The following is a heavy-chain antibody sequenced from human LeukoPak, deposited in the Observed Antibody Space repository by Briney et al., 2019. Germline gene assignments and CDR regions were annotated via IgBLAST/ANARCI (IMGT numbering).Heavy chain of an antibody. CDR1: GGTFSSYA. V-gene: IGHV1-69*01. J-gene: IGHJ2*01. Sequence: SVKVSCKASGGTFSSYAISWVRQAPGQGLEWMGGIIPIFGTANYAQKLQGRVTITADESTSTAYMELSSLRSEDTAVYYCARDGSLGYCSSTSCYTHWYFDLWGRGTLVTVSS. CDR2: IIPIFGTA. D-gene: IGHD2-2*02. CDR3: ARDGSLGYCSSTSCYTHWYFDL.